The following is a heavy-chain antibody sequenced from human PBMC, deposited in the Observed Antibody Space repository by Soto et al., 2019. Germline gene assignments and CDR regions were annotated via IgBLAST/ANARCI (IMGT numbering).Heavy chain of an antibody. Sequence: SLILSCASSCFPFSSYGMHWVRQVPGKGLEWVAVIWYDGSNKYYADSVKGRFTISRDNSKNTLYLQMNSLRAEDTAVYYCARDGGGSPRDYYYGMDVWGQGTT. V-gene: IGHV3-33*01. D-gene: IGHD3-16*01. CDR2: IWYDGSNK. J-gene: IGHJ6*02. CDR1: CFPFSSYG. CDR3: ARDGGGSPRDYYYGMDV.